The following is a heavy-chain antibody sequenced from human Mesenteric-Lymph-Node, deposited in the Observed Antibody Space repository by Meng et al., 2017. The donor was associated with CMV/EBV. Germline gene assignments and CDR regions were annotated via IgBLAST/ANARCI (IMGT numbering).Heavy chain of an antibody. V-gene: IGHV3-30*03. CDR3: AMISPSVGAELDS. J-gene: IGHJ4*02. Sequence: GESLKISCAASGFIYSNYGMSWVRQAPGKGLEWVAVISYDGSNKYYADSVKGRFTISRDNSQNTLYLQMNSLRAEDTAVYYCAMISPSVGAELDSWGQGTLVTVSS. D-gene: IGHD1-14*01. CDR2: ISYDGSNK. CDR1: GFIYSNYG.